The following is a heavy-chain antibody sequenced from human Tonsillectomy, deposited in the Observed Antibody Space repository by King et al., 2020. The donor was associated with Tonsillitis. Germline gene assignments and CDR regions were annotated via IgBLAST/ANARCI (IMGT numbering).Heavy chain of an antibody. CDR2: IYWDDDE. D-gene: IGHD5-18*01. CDR3: AHRPSTAVFDY. Sequence: TLKESGPTLVKPTQTLTLTCTFSGFSLSTSGVGVVWIRQPPGEALQWLALIYWDDDERYSPSLRSRLTITKDTSRNQVVLTMTNMDPMDTATYYCAHRPSTAVFDYWGQGTLVTVSS. V-gene: IGHV2-5*02. J-gene: IGHJ4*02. CDR1: GFSLSTSGVG.